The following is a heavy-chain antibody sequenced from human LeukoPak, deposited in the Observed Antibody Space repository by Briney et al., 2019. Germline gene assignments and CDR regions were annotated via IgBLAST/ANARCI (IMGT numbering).Heavy chain of an antibody. D-gene: IGHD2-2*02. CDR3: AREHCSSTSCYTNEGFDY. V-gene: IGHV4-61*02. J-gene: IGHJ4*02. CDR2: IYTSGST. Sequence: SETLSLTCTVSGGSISSGSYYWSWIRQPAGKGLEWIGRIYTSGSTNYNPSLKSRVTISVDTSKNQFSLKLSSVTGADTAVYYCAREHCSSTSCYTNEGFDYWGQGTLVTVSS. CDR1: GGSISSGSYY.